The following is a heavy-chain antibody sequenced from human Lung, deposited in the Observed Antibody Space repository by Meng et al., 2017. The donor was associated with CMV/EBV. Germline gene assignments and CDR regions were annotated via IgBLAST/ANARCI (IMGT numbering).Heavy chain of an antibody. CDR1: XXIFTNYV. CDR2: ISAYSGNT. CDR3: ARNTIFGVVIIPWFDY. J-gene: IGHJ4*02. V-gene: IGHV1-18*01. Sequence: SXXASXXIFTNYVISWVRQAPGQGLEWMGWISAYSGNTNFAQNLQGRVTMTTDTSTSTAYMELRSQRSDDTAVYYCARNTIFGVVIIPWFDYWGQGTMVTVSS. D-gene: IGHD3-3*01.